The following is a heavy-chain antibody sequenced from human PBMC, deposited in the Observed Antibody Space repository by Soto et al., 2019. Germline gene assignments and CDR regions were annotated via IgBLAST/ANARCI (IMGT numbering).Heavy chain of an antibody. CDR1: GYTVTGYY. D-gene: IGHD6-6*01. V-gene: IGHV1-2*02. CDR3: ARDPPRSSSYAFDI. Sequence: ASVKVSGKASGYTVTGYYMHWVRQAPGQGLEWMGWINPNSGGTNYAQKFQGRVTMTRDTSISTAYMELSRLRSDDTAVYYCARDPPRSSSYAFDIWGKGTMVTVSS. J-gene: IGHJ3*02. CDR2: INPNSGGT.